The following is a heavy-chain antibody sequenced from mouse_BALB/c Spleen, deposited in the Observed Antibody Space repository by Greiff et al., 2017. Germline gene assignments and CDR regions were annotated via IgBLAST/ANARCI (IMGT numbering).Heavy chain of an antibody. CDR3: ARGDVGAMDD. V-gene: IGHV3-8*02. D-gene: IGHD3-3*01. CDR2: ISYSGST. CDR1: GDSITSGY. J-gene: IGHJ4*01. Sequence: EVHLVESGPSLVKPSQTLSLTCSVTGDSITSGYWNWIRKFPGNKLEYMGFISYSGSTYYNPSLKSRISITRDTSKNQYYLQLNSVTTEDTATYYCARGDVGAMDDWGQGTSVTVSA.